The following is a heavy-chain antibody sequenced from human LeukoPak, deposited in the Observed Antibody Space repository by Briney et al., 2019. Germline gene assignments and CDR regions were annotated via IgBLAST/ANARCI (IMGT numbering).Heavy chain of an antibody. CDR2: IYYSGST. D-gene: IGHD3-22*01. V-gene: IGHV4-59*08. J-gene: IGHJ5*02. Sequence: SETLSLTCTVSGGSISSFYWSWIRQPPGKGLEWIGYIYYSGSTKYNPSLTSRVTISVDTSKNQFSLKLSSVTAADTAVYYCARHRALYYYDSSGSNWFDPWGQGTLVTVSP. CDR1: GGSISSFY. CDR3: ARHRALYYYDSSGSNWFDP.